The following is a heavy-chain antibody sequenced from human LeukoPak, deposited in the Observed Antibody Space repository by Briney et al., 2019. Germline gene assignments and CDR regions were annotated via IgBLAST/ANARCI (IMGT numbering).Heavy chain of an antibody. CDR2: MYSRGSS. D-gene: IGHD1-26*01. CDR1: GVTLGNNY. V-gene: IGHV3-66*02. J-gene: IGHJ4*02. CDR3: ARGQIVGVQGDF. Sequence: GGSLRLSCTVSGVTLGNNYMSWVRQAPGKGLEWVALMYSRGSSHYADTVRGRFTISRDSSKNTVYLQMNSPTAEDTAVYYCARGQIVGVQGDFWGQGTLVTVSS.